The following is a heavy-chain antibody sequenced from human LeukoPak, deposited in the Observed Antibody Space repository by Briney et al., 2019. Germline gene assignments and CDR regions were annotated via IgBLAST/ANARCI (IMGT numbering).Heavy chain of an antibody. CDR3: ARVALRRGYSYGY. CDR1: RYTFTSYD. Sequence: ASVKVSCKPSRYTFTSYDINWVRQATRQGLEWMGWMNPNSGNTGYAQKFQGRVTMTRNTSISTAYMELSRMRSEDTAVYYCARVALRRGYSYGYWGQGTLVTVYS. J-gene: IGHJ4*02. V-gene: IGHV1-8*01. CDR2: MNPNSGNT. D-gene: IGHD5-18*01.